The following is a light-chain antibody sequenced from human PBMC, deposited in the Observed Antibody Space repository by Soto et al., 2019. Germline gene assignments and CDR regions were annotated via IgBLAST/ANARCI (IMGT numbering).Light chain of an antibody. Sequence: QPVLTQSSSASASLGSSVKLTCTLSSGHSSYIIAWHQQQPGKAPRYLMKLEGSGSYNKGSGVPDRLSGSSSGADRYLTIANLPFEDEADYYCETWDSNTHVFGTGTKLTVL. CDR2: LEGSGSY. CDR1: SGHSSYI. J-gene: IGLJ1*01. V-gene: IGLV4-60*02. CDR3: ETWDSNTHV.